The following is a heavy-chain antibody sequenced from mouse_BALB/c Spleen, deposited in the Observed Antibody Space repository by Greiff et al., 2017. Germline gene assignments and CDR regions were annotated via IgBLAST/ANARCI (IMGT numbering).Heavy chain of an antibody. CDR2: IDPENGNT. J-gene: IGHJ2*01. CDR3: ARDGEVRRDFDD. V-gene: IGHV14-1*02. Sequence: VQLQQSGAELVRPGALVKLSCKASGFNIKDYYMHWVKQRPEQGLEWIGWIDPENGNTIYDPKFQGKASITADTSSNTAYLQLSSLTSEDTAVYYCARDGEVRRDFDDRGQGTTLTVSS. D-gene: IGHD2-14*01. CDR1: GFNIKDYY.